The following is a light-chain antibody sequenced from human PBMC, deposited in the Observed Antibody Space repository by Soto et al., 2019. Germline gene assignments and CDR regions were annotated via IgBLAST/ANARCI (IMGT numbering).Light chain of an antibody. Sequence: IKLTQSPSSLSASVGDRVTITCRASQGISSYLAWYQQKPGKAPELLIYGASTLQSGVPSRFSGSGSGTDFTLTISSLQPEDFATYYCQQLNSYPPWTFGQGTKVEIK. CDR1: QGISSY. CDR3: QQLNSYPPWT. J-gene: IGKJ1*01. CDR2: GAS. V-gene: IGKV1-9*01.